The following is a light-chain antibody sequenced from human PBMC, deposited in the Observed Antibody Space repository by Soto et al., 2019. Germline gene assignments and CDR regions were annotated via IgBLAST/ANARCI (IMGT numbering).Light chain of an antibody. J-gene: IGLJ2*01. CDR1: SSEVGGYDF. V-gene: IGLV2-14*03. CDR2: DVS. Sequence: QSVLTQPASVSGSPGQSITISCSGTSSEVGGYDFVSWYQQHPGKAPKLLIYDVSHRPSGVSNRFSGSKSGNTASLTISGLQAEDEADYYCSSYTSSSTLDVVFGGGTQLTVL. CDR3: SSYTSSSTLDVV.